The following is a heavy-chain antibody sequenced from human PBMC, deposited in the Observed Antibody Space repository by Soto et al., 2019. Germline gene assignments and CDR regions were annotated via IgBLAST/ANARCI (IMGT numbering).Heavy chain of an antibody. D-gene: IGHD3-22*01. CDR1: GYTFTSYG. J-gene: IGHJ6*02. Sequence: ASVKVCCKASGYTFTSYGISWVRQAPGQGLEWMGWISAYNGNTNYAQKLQGRVTMTTDTSTSTAYMELRSLRSDDTAVYYCARDPMIVLVIKNHYYGMDVWGQGTTVTVSS. CDR3: ARDPMIVLVIKNHYYGMDV. CDR2: ISAYNGNT. V-gene: IGHV1-18*01.